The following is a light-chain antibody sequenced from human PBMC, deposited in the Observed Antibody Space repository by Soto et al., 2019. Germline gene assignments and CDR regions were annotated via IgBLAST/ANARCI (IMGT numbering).Light chain of an antibody. J-gene: IGKJ1*01. Sequence: EIVLTQSPGTLSLSPGERGTLSCRASQNLGTLYLAWFQQKSGQAPRLLIYSASRRATGIPDRFTGSGSGTDFTLTITRVETADFAVYFCQQYAGSPRTFGQGTKVDIK. V-gene: IGKV3-20*01. CDR1: QNLGTLY. CDR2: SAS. CDR3: QQYAGSPRT.